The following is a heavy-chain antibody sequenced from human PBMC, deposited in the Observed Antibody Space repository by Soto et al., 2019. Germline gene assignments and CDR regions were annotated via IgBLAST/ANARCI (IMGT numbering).Heavy chain of an antibody. CDR2: ISSGASNM. Sequence: PGGSLRLSCAASGFAFSGFEMNWVRQAPGKGREWVSYISSGASNMYYADSVKGRFTISRDNAQSSLYLQMNSLRVEDTAVYYCARDPNYDFWSGYRNKEGTYGMDVWGQGTTVTVSS. CDR1: GFAFSGFE. CDR3: ARDPNYDFWSGYRNKEGTYGMDV. V-gene: IGHV3-48*03. J-gene: IGHJ6*02. D-gene: IGHD3-3*01.